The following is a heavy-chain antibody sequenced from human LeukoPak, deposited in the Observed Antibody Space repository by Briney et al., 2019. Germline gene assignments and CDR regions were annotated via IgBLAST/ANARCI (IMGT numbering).Heavy chain of an antibody. CDR3: ARDSLPASYSSGWYDFFDY. CDR1: GFTFSSYS. V-gene: IGHV3-21*01. CDR2: ISSSSSYI. J-gene: IGHJ4*02. Sequence: GGSLRLSCAASGFTFSSYSMNWVRQAPGTGLEWVSSISSSSSYIYYADSVKGRFTISRDNAKNSLYLQMNSLRAEDTAVYYCARDSLPASYSSGWYDFFDYWGQGTLVTVSS. D-gene: IGHD6-19*01.